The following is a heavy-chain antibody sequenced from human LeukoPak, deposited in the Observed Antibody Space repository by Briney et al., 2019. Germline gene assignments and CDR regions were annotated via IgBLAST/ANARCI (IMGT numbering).Heavy chain of an antibody. Sequence: GGSLRLSCAASGFTFSSYGMHWVRQAPGKGLEWVAFIRYDGSNKYYADSVKGRFTISRDNSKNTLYLQMNSLRAEDTAVYYCAKEVWAFGGVIVQNDAFDIWGQGTMVTVSS. D-gene: IGHD3-16*02. CDR2: IRYDGSNK. V-gene: IGHV3-30*02. CDR3: AKEVWAFGGVIVQNDAFDI. J-gene: IGHJ3*02. CDR1: GFTFSSYG.